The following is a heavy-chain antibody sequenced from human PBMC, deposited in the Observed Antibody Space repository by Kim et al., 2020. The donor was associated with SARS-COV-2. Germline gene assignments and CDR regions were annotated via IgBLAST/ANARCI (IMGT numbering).Heavy chain of an antibody. J-gene: IGHJ4*02. D-gene: IGHD3-10*01. Sequence: GGSLRLSCAASGFTFSSYSMNWVRQAPGKGLEWVSSISSSSSYIYYADSVKGRFTISRDNAKNSLYLQMNSLRAEDTAVYYCARVAVGYYGPDYWGQGTLVTVSS. CDR3: ARVAVGYYGPDY. CDR1: GFTFSSYS. CDR2: ISSSSSYI. V-gene: IGHV3-21*01.